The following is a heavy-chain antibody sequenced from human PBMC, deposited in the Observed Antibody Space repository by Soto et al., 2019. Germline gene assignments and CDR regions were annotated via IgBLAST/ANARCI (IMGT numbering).Heavy chain of an antibody. CDR2: IYPGDSDT. CDR3: ARHESGDQSDGYYYYMDV. D-gene: IGHD4-17*01. Sequence: GESLKISCKGSGYSFTSYWIGWVRQMPGKGLEWMGIIYPGDSDTRYSPSFQGQVTISADKSISTAYLQWSSLKASDTAMYYCARHESGDQSDGYYYYMDVWGKGTTVTVSS. J-gene: IGHJ6*03. CDR1: GYSFTSYW. V-gene: IGHV5-51*01.